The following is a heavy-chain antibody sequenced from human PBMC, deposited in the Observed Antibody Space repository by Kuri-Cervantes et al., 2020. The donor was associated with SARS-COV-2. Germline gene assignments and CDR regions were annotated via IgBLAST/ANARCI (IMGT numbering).Heavy chain of an antibody. V-gene: IGHV3-21*01. Sequence: GESLKISCADSGFTFSSYSMNWVRQAPGKGLEWVSYISSSSSYIYYADSLKGRFTTSRDNAKNSLYLQMNSLRAEDTAVYYCARASGYDLWSGYNYYYYYMDVWGKGATVTVSS. D-gene: IGHD3-3*01. J-gene: IGHJ6*03. CDR1: GFTFSSYS. CDR3: ARASGYDLWSGYNYYYYYMDV. CDR2: ISSSSSYI.